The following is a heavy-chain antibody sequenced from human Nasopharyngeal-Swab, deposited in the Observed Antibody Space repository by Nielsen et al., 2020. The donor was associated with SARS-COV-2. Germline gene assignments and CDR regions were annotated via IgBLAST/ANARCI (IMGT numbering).Heavy chain of an antibody. J-gene: IGHJ5*02. CDR1: GYTFTSYA. CDR2: INTNTGNP. Sequence: ASVKVSCKASGYTFTSYAMNSVRQAPGQGLEWMGWINTNTGNPTYAQGFTGRFVFSLDTSVSTAYLQISSLKSEDTAVYYCARDGLSLQYSSGWYGWFDPWGQGTLVTVSS. V-gene: IGHV7-4-1*02. CDR3: ARDGLSLQYSSGWYGWFDP. D-gene: IGHD6-19*01.